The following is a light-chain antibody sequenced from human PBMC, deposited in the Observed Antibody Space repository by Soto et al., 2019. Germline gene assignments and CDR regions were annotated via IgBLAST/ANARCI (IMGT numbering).Light chain of an antibody. V-gene: IGKV3-20*01. J-gene: IGKJ2*01. Sequence: EIVLTQSPGTLSLSPGEGATLSCRASQSVSSSLLAWFQQKPGQAPRLLIHDVSSRATGIPDRFSGSGSGTDFTLSISRLEPEDVAVYYCHQYGSSPLTCGQGTKLEIK. CDR2: DVS. CDR1: QSVSSSL. CDR3: HQYGSSPLT.